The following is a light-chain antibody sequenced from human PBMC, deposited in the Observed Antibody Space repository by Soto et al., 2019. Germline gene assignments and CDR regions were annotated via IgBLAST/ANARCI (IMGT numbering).Light chain of an antibody. CDR2: DAS. V-gene: IGKV1-5*01. J-gene: IGKJ2*01. CDR3: QQYNSYPHT. CDR1: QTINSW. Sequence: DIQMTQSPSTLSASVGDRVTITCRASQTINSWLAWYQQKPGKAPKLLIYDASSLESGVPLRFSGSGSGTEFTLTIISPQPDDFATYYCQQYNSYPHTFGQGTKLEIK.